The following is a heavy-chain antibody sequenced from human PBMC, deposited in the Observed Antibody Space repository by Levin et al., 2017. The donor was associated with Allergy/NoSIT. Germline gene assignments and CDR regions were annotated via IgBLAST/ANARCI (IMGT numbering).Heavy chain of an antibody. J-gene: IGHJ4*02. Sequence: GGSLRLSCAASGFTFDDYAMHWVRQAPGKGLEWVSGISWNSGSIGYADSVKGRFTISRDNAKNSLYLQMNSLRAEDTALYYCAKESIAVAGTQSFDYWGQGTLVTVSS. CDR3: AKESIAVAGTQSFDY. CDR2: ISWNSGSI. CDR1: GFTFDDYA. V-gene: IGHV3-9*01. D-gene: IGHD6-19*01.